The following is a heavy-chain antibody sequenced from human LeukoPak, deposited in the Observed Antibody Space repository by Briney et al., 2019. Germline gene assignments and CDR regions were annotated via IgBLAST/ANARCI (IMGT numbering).Heavy chain of an antibody. CDR2: ISYDGSNK. D-gene: IGHD2-2*01. J-gene: IGHJ4*02. CDR1: GFAFSVYA. V-gene: IGHV3-30*18. Sequence: GGSLRLSCAASGFAFSVYAMSWLRQPPGKGLEWVAVISYDGSNKYYADSVKGRFTISRDNSKNTLYLQMNSLRAEDTAVYYCAKEDIVVVPAAFDYWGQGTLVTVSS. CDR3: AKEDIVVVPAAFDY.